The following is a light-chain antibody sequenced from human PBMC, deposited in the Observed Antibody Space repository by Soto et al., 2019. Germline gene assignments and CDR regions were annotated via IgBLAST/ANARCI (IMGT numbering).Light chain of an antibody. Sequence: EIVLTQSPATLSLSPGERATLSCRASQSVGSYFAWYQQKPGQATRLLIYDAFSRATGIPARFSGSGSGTDFTLTISSLEPEDFEVYFCQQRSSWPLTFGGGTMVEIK. V-gene: IGKV3-11*01. CDR3: QQRSSWPLT. CDR2: DAF. CDR1: QSVGSY. J-gene: IGKJ4*01.